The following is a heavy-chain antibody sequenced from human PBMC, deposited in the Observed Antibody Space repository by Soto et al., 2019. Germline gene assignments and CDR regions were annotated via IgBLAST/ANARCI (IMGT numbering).Heavy chain of an antibody. V-gene: IGHV2-5*02. CDR1: GFSLSTSGVG. CDR2: LYWDDDE. Sequence: QITLKESGPTLVKPTQTLTLTCTFSGFSLSTSGVGVGWIRQPPGKALEWLALLYWDDDERYSPSLKSRLTITKGTSKNPVVLTMTNMDPVDTATYSCAHWQWAVLEYWGQGTLVTVSS. D-gene: IGHD6-19*01. CDR3: AHWQWAVLEY. J-gene: IGHJ4*02.